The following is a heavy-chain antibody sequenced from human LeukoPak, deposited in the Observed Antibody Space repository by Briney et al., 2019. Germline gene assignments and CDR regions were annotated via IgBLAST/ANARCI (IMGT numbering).Heavy chain of an antibody. CDR2: ISGSGVYT. CDR1: GFTFSNYA. Sequence: QAGGSVRLSCAASGFTFSNYAMSWVRQAPGKGLEWVSVISGSGVYTYYADSVKGRFTISRDNSKNTLYLQMNSPRAEDTAVYYCAKDTIFDIWGQGTMVTVSS. J-gene: IGHJ3*02. CDR3: AKDTIFDI. V-gene: IGHV3-23*01. D-gene: IGHD3-3*01.